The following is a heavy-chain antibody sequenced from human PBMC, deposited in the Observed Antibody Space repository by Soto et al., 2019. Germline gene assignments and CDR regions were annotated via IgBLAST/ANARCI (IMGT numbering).Heavy chain of an antibody. V-gene: IGHV3-23*01. J-gene: IGHJ5*02. CDR1: GFTFSNYA. CDR2: ISGSGGGT. D-gene: IGHD5-18*01. Sequence: EVQLLESGGDLVQPGRSLRLSCAASGFTFSNYAMSWVRQAPGQGLEWVSSISGSGGGTYYAGSVKGRFAISRDNSKNTLYLQMNSLGAEDTDLYYCARSSLADSATSGVDHWGQGTLVTVSS. CDR3: ARSSLADSATSGVDH.